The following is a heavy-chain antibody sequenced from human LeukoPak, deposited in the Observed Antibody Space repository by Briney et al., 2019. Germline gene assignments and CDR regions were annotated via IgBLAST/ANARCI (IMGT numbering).Heavy chain of an antibody. Sequence: WGWIRQPPGKGLEWIGTIYRSGSTYYNSSLQSRVTISVDTSKNQFSLKLRSVTAADTAVYYCARHGDYYFSSIYFWDYWGQGTLVTVSS. CDR3: ARHGDYYFSSIYFWDY. CDR2: IYRSGST. V-gene: IGHV4-38-2*01. J-gene: IGHJ4*02. D-gene: IGHD2-2*01.